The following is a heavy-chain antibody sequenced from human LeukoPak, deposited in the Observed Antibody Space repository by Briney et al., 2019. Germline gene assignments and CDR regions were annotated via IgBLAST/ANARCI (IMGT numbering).Heavy chain of an antibody. D-gene: IGHD7-27*01. Sequence: ASVKVSCKTSGYTFTSYFMHWVRQAPGQGLEWMGRINPNSGGTNYAQKFQGRVTMTRDTSISTAYMELSRLRSDDTAVYYCARDRARGGEDYWGQGTLVTVSS. CDR1: GYTFTSYF. CDR3: ARDRARGGEDY. CDR2: INPNSGGT. V-gene: IGHV1-2*06. J-gene: IGHJ4*02.